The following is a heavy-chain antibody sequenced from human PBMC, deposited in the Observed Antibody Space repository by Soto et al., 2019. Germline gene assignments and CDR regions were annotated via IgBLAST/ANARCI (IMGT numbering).Heavy chain of an antibody. J-gene: IGHJ4*02. V-gene: IGHV4-39*01. CDR1: GDSVTISDYY. CDR3: AVPDSGGYYVEY. D-gene: IGHD3-22*01. Sequence: QLQLQESGPGLVKPSATLSLTCPVSGDSVTISDYYWGWLRQPPGKGLEWIGSIHYSGSTYYNPSLKSRVTISGDTSKKQFSLKLPSVTAADAAVYYCAVPDSGGYYVEYWCQGTLVTVSA. CDR2: IHYSGST.